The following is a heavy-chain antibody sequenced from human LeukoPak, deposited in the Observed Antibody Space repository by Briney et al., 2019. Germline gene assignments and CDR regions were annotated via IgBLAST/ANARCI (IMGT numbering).Heavy chain of an antibody. J-gene: IGHJ5*02. CDR3: ARGGATIYYYDSSGLTNWFDP. Sequence: ASETLSLTCAVYGGSFSGCYWSWIRQPPGKGLEWIGEINHSGSTNYNPSLKSRVTISVDTSKNQFSLKLSSVTAADTAVYYCARGGATIYYYDSSGLTNWFDPWGQGTLVTVSS. D-gene: IGHD3-22*01. V-gene: IGHV4-34*01. CDR1: GGSFSGCY. CDR2: INHSGST.